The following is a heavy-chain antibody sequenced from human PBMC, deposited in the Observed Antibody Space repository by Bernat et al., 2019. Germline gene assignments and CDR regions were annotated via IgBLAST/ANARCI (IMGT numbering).Heavy chain of an antibody. Sequence: EVQLVESGGGLVQPGGSLRLSCAASRFTFSSYWMSWVRQAPGKGLEWMANIKQDGSEKYYVDSVKGRFTISRDNAKNSLYLQMNSLRAEDTAVYYCAREFCSGGSCYSSLDAFDIWGQGTMVTVSS. CDR1: RFTFSSYW. V-gene: IGHV3-7*04. CDR3: AREFCSGGSCYSSLDAFDI. J-gene: IGHJ3*02. D-gene: IGHD2-15*01. CDR2: IKQDGSEK.